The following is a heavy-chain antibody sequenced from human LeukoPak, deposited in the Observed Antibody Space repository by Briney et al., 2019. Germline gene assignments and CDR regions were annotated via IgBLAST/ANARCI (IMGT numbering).Heavy chain of an antibody. CDR3: ASIAFGGYIVAQDY. V-gene: IGHV4-34*01. J-gene: IGHJ4*02. D-gene: IGHD3-16*01. Sequence: PSETLSLTCAVYGGSFRGYFWSWIRQPPGKGLEWIGELNPSGGTNYNASLKSRITISVDTSKNQFSLNLASVTAADTAVYYCASIAFGGYIVAQDYWGQGTLVIVSS. CDR1: GGSFRGYF. CDR2: LNPSGGT.